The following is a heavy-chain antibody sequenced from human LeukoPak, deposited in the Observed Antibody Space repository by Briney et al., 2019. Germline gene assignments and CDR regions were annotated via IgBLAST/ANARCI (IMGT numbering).Heavy chain of an antibody. CDR1: GGSFSGYY. V-gene: IGHV4-34*01. CDR2: INHSGST. J-gene: IGHJ4*02. CDR3: ARVSPAHGSGDH. D-gene: IGHD3-10*01. Sequence: SSETLSLTCAVYGGSFSGYYWSWIRQPPGKGLEWIGEINHSGSTNYNPSLKSRVTMSVDTSKNQFSLKLSSVTAADTAVYYCARVSPAHGSGDHWGQGTLVTVSS.